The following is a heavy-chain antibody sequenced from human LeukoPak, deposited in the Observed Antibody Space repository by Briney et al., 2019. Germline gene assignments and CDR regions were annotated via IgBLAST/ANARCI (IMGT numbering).Heavy chain of an antibody. D-gene: IGHD3-22*01. V-gene: IGHV3-30*03. J-gene: IGHJ4*02. CDR1: GFTFSSYG. CDR3: AISSGYMNY. Sequence: GGSLRLSCAASGFTFSSYGMHWVRQAPGKGLEWVAVISYDGSNKYYADSVKGRFTISRDNSKNTLYLQMNSLRPEDTAVYYCAISSGYMNYWGQGTLVTVSS. CDR2: ISYDGSNK.